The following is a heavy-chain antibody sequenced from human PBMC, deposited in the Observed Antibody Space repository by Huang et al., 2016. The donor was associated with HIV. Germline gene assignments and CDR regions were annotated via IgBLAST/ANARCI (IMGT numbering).Heavy chain of an antibody. J-gene: IGHJ4*02. CDR2: IRYDGNNY. CDR1: GFTFSSYG. Sequence: QVQLVESGGGVVQPGGSLRLSCAASGFTFSSYGMRWVRQAPGRGLGWVAFIRYDGNNYDYADSVRGRFTISRDNSKNTLFLQMNGLKADDAAVYYCAKDLTYTYGQHFDYWGQGTLVTVSS. D-gene: IGHD5-18*01. V-gene: IGHV3-30*02. CDR3: AKDLTYTYGQHFDY.